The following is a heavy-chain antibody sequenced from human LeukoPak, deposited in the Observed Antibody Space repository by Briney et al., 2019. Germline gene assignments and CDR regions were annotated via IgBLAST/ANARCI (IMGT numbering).Heavy chain of an antibody. CDR2: FDPEDGET. CDR1: GYTLTELS. Sequence: ASVKVSCKVSGYTLTELSMHWVRQAPGRGLEWMGGFDPEDGETIYAQKFQGRVTMTEDTSTDTAYMELSSLRSEDTAVYYCATDSLVGATGYYYGMDVWGQGTTVTVSS. J-gene: IGHJ6*02. CDR3: ATDSLVGATGYYYGMDV. V-gene: IGHV1-24*01. D-gene: IGHD1-26*01.